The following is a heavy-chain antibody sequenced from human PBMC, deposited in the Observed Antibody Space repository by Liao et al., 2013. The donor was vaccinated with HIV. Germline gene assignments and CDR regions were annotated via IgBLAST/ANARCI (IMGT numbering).Heavy chain of an antibody. CDR2: IYYSGST. V-gene: IGHV4-59*12. D-gene: IGHD4-17*01. CDR1: GGSISSYY. J-gene: IGHJ4*02. Sequence: QVQLQESGPGLVKPSETLSLTCTVSGGSISSYYWSWIRQTPGKGLEWIGYIYYSGSTNYNPSLKSRVTISVDTSKNQFSLKLSSVTAADTAVYHCAGIDYAVDYWGQGTLVTVSS. CDR3: AGIDYAVDY.